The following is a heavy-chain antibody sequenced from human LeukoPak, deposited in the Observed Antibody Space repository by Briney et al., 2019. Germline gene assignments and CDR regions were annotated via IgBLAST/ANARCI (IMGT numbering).Heavy chain of an antibody. Sequence: GGSPRLSCAASGFTFSSYWMHWVRQDPGKGLLWVSRINGEGTTTAYADSVKGRFTISRDNAKNTLYLQMNSLRADDTAVYYCARQKGGQSFFDSWGQGTLVTVSS. V-gene: IGHV3-74*01. CDR2: INGEGTTT. D-gene: IGHD1-26*01. CDR3: ARQKGGQSFFDS. CDR1: GFTFSSYW. J-gene: IGHJ4*02.